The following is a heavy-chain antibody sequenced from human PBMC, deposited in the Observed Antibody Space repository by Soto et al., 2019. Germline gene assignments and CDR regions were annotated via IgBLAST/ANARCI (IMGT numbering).Heavy chain of an antibody. D-gene: IGHD6-6*01. V-gene: IGHV1-2*04. Sequence: ASVKVSCEASGYTFTGYYMHWVRQAPGQGLEWMGWINPNSGGTNYAQKFQGWVTMTRDTSISTAYMELSRLRSDDTAVYYCARETYSSSSPYYYYGMDVWGQGTTVTVSS. CDR2: INPNSGGT. CDR1: GYTFTGYY. CDR3: ARETYSSSSPYYYYGMDV. J-gene: IGHJ6*02.